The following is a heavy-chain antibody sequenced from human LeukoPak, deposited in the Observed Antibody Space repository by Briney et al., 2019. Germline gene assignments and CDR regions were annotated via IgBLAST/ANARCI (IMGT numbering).Heavy chain of an antibody. D-gene: IGHD3-10*01. J-gene: IGHJ4*02. Sequence: SETLSLTCAVYGGSFSGYYWSWIRQPPGKGLEWIGEINHSGSTNYNPSLKSRVTISVDTSKNQFSLKLSSVTAADTAVYYRARPGGSGSYLLRPFDYWGQGTLVTVSS. CDR2: INHSGST. CDR1: GGSFSGYY. CDR3: ARPGGSGSYLLRPFDY. V-gene: IGHV4-34*01.